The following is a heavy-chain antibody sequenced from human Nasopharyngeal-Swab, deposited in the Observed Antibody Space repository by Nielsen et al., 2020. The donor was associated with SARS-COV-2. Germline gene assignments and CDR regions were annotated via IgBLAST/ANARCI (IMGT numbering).Heavy chain of an antibody. CDR3: ARSGGYRGWFDP. Sequence: SETLSLTCSVSGDSTNSYYCHWIRQAPGKGLEWIGYVHYSGNTNYNPSLKSRVTISVATSKNQFSLKVTSVTAADTAVYYCARSGGYRGWFDPWGQGTRVTVPS. CDR1: GDSTNSYY. V-gene: IGHV4-59*08. CDR2: VHYSGNT. D-gene: IGHD5-12*01. J-gene: IGHJ5*02.